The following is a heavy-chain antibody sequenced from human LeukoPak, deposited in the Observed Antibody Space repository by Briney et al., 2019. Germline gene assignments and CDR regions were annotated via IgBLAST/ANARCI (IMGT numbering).Heavy chain of an antibody. Sequence: GGSLRLSCAASGVTVSSNYMSWVRQAPGKGLESVSVLQSGGTTHYADSVKGRFTISRDISKNTLYLQMNSLRVEDTAVYYCARDLYYGSGGYYFDYWGQGTLVTVSS. CDR1: GVTVSSNY. CDR3: ARDLYYGSGGYYFDY. V-gene: IGHV3-66*01. CDR2: LQSGGTT. J-gene: IGHJ4*02. D-gene: IGHD3-10*01.